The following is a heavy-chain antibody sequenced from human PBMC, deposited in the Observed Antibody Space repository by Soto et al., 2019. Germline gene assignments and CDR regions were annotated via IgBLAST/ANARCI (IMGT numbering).Heavy chain of an antibody. V-gene: IGHV3-7*01. CDR1: GFTFSSYW. CDR3: ARDFYGYYTHDY. CDR2: IKQDGSEK. D-gene: IGHD4-17*01. Sequence: GGSLRLSCAVSGFTFSSYWMSWVRQAPGKGLEWVANIKQDGSEKYYVISVKGRFTISRDNAKNSLYLKMNSLRAEDTAVYYCARDFYGYYTHDYWGQGTLVTVSS. J-gene: IGHJ4*02.